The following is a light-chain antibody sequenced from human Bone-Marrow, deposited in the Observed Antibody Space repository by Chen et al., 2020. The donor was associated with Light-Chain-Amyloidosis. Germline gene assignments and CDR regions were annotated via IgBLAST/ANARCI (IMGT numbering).Light chain of an antibody. CDR3: SSYTITNTLV. V-gene: IGLV2-14*01. Sequence: QSALTQPASVSGSPAQASPISCTGTSSDVGGDNLVSWYQQHPDKAPKLMIYEVTNRPSWVPDRFSGSKSDNTASLTISGLQTEDEADYFCSSYTITNTLVFGSGTRVTVL. CDR1: SSDVGGDNL. J-gene: IGLJ1*01. CDR2: EVT.